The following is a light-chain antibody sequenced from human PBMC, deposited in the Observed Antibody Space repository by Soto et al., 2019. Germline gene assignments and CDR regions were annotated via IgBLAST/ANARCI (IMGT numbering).Light chain of an antibody. CDR2: DAS. V-gene: IGKV1-5*01. Sequence: QMTQSPSILSASVGDRVTITCRASESISDWLAWLQQRPGQAPGLLIYDASSLHSGVPARFSGSGSGTEFTLTINSLQPDDFATYFCQQYSNYSATFGQGTKVEI. CDR3: QQYSNYSAT. CDR1: ESISDW. J-gene: IGKJ1*01.